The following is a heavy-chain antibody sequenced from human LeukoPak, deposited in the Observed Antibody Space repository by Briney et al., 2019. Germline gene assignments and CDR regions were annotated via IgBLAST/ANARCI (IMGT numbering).Heavy chain of an antibody. J-gene: IGHJ4*02. CDR3: ARSSGFFYYFDY. D-gene: IGHD3-22*01. Sequence: ASVKVSCKASGYALTGYYFHWVRQAPGQGLERMGWINPNIGDTNYGEKFQGRVTLTRDTSINIAYMELSRLTSDDTAVYYCARSSGFFYYFDYWGQGTLVTVSS. V-gene: IGHV1-2*02. CDR2: INPNIGDT. CDR1: GYALTGYY.